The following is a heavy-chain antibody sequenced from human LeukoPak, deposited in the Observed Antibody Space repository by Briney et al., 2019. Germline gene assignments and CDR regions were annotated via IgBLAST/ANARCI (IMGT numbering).Heavy chain of an antibody. Sequence: SVKVSCKASGGTFSSYAISWVRQAPGQGLEWMGGIIPIFGTANYAQKFQGRVTITADRSTGTAYMELSSLRSEDTAVYYCARSVSGSYKPFDYWGQGTLVTVSS. D-gene: IGHD3-10*01. CDR1: GGTFSSYA. J-gene: IGHJ4*02. CDR2: IIPIFGTA. CDR3: ARSVSGSYKPFDY. V-gene: IGHV1-69*06.